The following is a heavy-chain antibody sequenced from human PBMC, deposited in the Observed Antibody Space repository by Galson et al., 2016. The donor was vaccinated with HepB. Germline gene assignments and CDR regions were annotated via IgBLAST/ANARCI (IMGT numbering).Heavy chain of an antibody. D-gene: IGHD6-19*01. CDR2: IWYDGTNK. V-gene: IGHV3-33*06. CDR3: AKEAGSYSSGWHYFDY. CDR1: GFTFSAYG. Sequence: SLRLSCAASGFTFSAYGMHWVRQAPGKGLEWVAVIWYDGTNKYYADSVKGRFTISRDNSKNTLYLQMNSLSTEDTAVYFCAKEAGSYSSGWHYFDYWGQGTLVTVSS. J-gene: IGHJ4*02.